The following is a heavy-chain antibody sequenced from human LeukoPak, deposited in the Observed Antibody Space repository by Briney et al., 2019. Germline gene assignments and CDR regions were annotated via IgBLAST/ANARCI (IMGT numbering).Heavy chain of an antibody. J-gene: IGHJ6*03. CDR2: IYYSGST. V-gene: IGHV4-59*01. CDR3: ARGVTIFGVVVFDYYMDV. D-gene: IGHD3-3*01. CDR1: GGSISSYY. Sequence: SETLSLTCTVSGGSISSYYWSWIRQPPGKGLEWIGYIYYSGSTNYNPSLKSRVTISVDTSKNQFSLKLSSVTAADTAVYYCARGVTIFGVVVFDYYMDVWGKGTTVTVSS.